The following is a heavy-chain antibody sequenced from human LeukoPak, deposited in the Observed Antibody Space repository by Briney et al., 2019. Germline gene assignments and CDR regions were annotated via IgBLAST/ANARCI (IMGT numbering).Heavy chain of an antibody. CDR1: GFYFANYA. D-gene: IGHD2-15*01. J-gene: IGHJ4*02. CDR3: ARDQTPFY. Sequence: GGSLRLSCAASGFYFANYAMSWVRQAPGKGLEWVSALSGSGVSTFYADSVKGRFTISRDNAKNSLYLQMNSLRAEDTAVYYCARDQTPFYWGQGSLVTVSS. V-gene: IGHV3-23*01. CDR2: LSGSGVST.